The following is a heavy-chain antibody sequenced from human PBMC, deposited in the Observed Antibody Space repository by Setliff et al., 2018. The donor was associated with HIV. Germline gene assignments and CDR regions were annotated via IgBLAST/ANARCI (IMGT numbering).Heavy chain of an antibody. Sequence: GGSLRLSCAGSGLNFNNYWMHWVRQAPGKGLVWVSHIKSDGSVIQYADSVKGRFSISRDNAKNLVYREMNSLKVEDTAVYYCARDATRGGDFDFWGQGTLVTVSS. J-gene: IGHJ4*02. CDR2: IKSDGSVI. CDR1: GLNFNNYW. V-gene: IGHV3-74*01. D-gene: IGHD1-26*01. CDR3: ARDATRGGDFDF.